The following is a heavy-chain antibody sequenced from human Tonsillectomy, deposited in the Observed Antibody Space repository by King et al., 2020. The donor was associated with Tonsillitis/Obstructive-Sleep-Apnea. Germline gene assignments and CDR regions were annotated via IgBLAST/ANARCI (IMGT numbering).Heavy chain of an antibody. CDR2: IYPGDSDT. CDR1: GYSFTSYW. J-gene: IGHJ6*03. D-gene: IGHD3-10*01. V-gene: IGHV5-51*01. CDR3: AGLGAPSSGNYYWFAGQYYYYMDV. Sequence: EFQLVQSGAEVKKPGESLKISCKGSGYSFTSYWIGWVRQMPGKGLEWMGIIYPGDSDTRYSPSFQGQVTISADKSSTTAYLQWSSLKASDTAMYYCAGLGAPSSGNYYWFAGQYYYYMDVWGKGTTVTVSS.